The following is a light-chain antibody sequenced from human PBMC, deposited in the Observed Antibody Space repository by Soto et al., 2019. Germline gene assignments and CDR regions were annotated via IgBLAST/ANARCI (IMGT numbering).Light chain of an antibody. CDR1: QSISSR. V-gene: IGKV1-5*03. CDR2: KAS. Sequence: DIQMTQSPSTLSTSVGDRVTITCRASQSISSRLAWYQQKPGKAPKLLIYKASSLESGVPSRFSGSGSETEFTLTISSLQPDDFATYYCQQYNDYPWTFGQGTKVEIK. J-gene: IGKJ1*01. CDR3: QQYNDYPWT.